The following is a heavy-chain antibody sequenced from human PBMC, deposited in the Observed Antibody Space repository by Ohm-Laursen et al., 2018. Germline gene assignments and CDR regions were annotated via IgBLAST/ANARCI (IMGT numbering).Heavy chain of an antibody. V-gene: IGHV1-69*06. CDR1: GYTFTAYY. CDR2: IIPIFGTA. J-gene: IGHJ4*02. D-gene: IGHD4-23*01. Sequence: ASVKVSCKASGYTFTAYYIHWVRQAPGQGLEWMGGIIPIFGTANYAQKFQGRVTITADKSTSTAYVELSSLRSEDTAVYYCARTLRGGDYDGFWGQGTLVTVSS. CDR3: ARTLRGGDYDGF.